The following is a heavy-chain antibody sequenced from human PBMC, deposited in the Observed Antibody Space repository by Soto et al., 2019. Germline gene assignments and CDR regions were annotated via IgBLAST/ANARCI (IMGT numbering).Heavy chain of an antibody. D-gene: IGHD3-16*01. CDR2: INRSSGST. V-gene: IGHV1-46*01. CDR3: AREMYTTRGSPFDY. J-gene: IGHJ4*02. CDR1: GYPFTSYY. Sequence: QVQLVQSGAEVKKPGASVKVSCKASGYPFTSYYVHWVRQAPGQGLEWMGFINRSSGSTSYAQKFQGRVTMTRDTSTSTVYMEVSSLRSEDTAVYYCAREMYTTRGSPFDYWGQRTLVTVSS.